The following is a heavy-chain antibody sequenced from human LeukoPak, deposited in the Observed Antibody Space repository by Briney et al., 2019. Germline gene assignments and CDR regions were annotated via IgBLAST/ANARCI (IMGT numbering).Heavy chain of an antibody. D-gene: IGHD2-15*01. Sequence: PGGSLRLSCAASGFTFSSYSMNWVRQPPGKGLEWVSYISYSSSIIYYADSVKGRFTISRDNSKNTLYLQMNSLRAEDTAVYYCASSGPLGDAFDIWGQGTMVTVSS. V-gene: IGHV3-48*01. CDR1: GFTFSSYS. CDR3: ASSGPLGDAFDI. CDR2: ISYSSSII. J-gene: IGHJ3*02.